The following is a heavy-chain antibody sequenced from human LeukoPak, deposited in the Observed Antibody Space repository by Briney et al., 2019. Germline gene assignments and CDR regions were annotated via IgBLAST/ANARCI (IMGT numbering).Heavy chain of an antibody. CDR1: GGSISSSSYY. V-gene: IGHV4-39*01. CDR3: ARHDCGGDCYVDY. CDR2: FYYSGST. D-gene: IGHD2-21*02. Sequence: PSETLSLTCTVSGGSISSSSYYWGWIRQPPGKGLEWIGSFYYSGSTYYNPSLKSRVTMSVDTSKNQFSLKLSSVTAADTAVYYCARHDCGGDCYVDYWGQGTLVTVPS. J-gene: IGHJ4*02.